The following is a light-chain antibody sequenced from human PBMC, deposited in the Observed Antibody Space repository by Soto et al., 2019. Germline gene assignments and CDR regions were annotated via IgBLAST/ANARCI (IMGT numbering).Light chain of an antibody. CDR3: QQCYMGWT. V-gene: IGKV1-5*01. Sequence: DIQMTQSPSTLSASVGDRVTITCRASQSIGRFLAWYQHQPGKXPXXLIYDASTLESGVPSRFSGTGSGTEFTFSITSLQPEDFGTYYCQQCYMGWTFGQGTKVDIK. CDR2: DAS. CDR1: QSIGRF. J-gene: IGKJ1*01.